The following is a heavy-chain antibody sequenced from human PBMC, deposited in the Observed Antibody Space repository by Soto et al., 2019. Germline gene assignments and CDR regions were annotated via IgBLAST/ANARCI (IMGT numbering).Heavy chain of an antibody. J-gene: IGHJ4*02. CDR1: GFTFRNYA. V-gene: IGHV3-23*01. Sequence: VGSQRLSYAASGFTFRNYAMSWVRKDTGKGLEWVSAISGSGGSTYYADSVKGRFTISRDNSKNTLYLQMNSLRAEDTAVYYCAKDIAPAARPFDYWGQGTLVTVSS. D-gene: IGHD6-6*01. CDR3: AKDIAPAARPFDY. CDR2: ISGSGGST.